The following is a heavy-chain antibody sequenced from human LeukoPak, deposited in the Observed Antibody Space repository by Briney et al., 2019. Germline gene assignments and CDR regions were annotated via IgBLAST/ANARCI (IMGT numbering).Heavy chain of an antibody. Sequence: GGSLRLSCAASRFTFSSYGMHWVRQAPGKGLEWVAVIWYDGSNKYYADSVKGRFTISRDNSKNTLYLQMNSLRAEDTAVYYCARDRDSSSWFPHFDYWGQGTLVTVSS. J-gene: IGHJ4*02. V-gene: IGHV3-33*01. CDR1: RFTFSSYG. CDR3: ARDRDSSSWFPHFDY. D-gene: IGHD6-13*01. CDR2: IWYDGSNK.